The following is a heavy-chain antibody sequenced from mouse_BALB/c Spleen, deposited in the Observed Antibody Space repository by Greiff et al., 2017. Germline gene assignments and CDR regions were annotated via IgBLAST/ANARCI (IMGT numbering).Heavy chain of an antibody. D-gene: IGHD2-14*01. V-gene: IGHV1-7*01. CDR3: ARKMEVRGYFDV. J-gene: IGHJ1*01. CDR2: INPSTGYT. Sequence: QVQLQQSGAELAKPGASVKMSCKASGYTFTSYWMHWVKQRPGQGLEWIGYINPSTGYTEYNQKFKDKATLTADKSSSTAYMQLSSLTSEDSAVYYCARKMEVRGYFDVWGAGTTVTVSS. CDR1: GYTFTSYW.